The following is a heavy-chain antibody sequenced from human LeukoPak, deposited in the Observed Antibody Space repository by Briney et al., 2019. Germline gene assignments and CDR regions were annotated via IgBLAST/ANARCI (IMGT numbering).Heavy chain of an antibody. V-gene: IGHV3-66*01. D-gene: IGHD6-13*01. J-gene: IGHJ4*02. CDR2: IYSGGST. Sequence: GGSLRLSCAASGFRVSTNYMSWVRQAPGKGLEWVSLIYSGGSTYYADSVKGRFTISRDDSKNTLCLHMNSLRAEDTAIYYCARGFPAGIAAAGRDDWGQGTLVTVSS. CDR3: ARGFPAGIAAAGRDD. CDR1: GFRVSTNY.